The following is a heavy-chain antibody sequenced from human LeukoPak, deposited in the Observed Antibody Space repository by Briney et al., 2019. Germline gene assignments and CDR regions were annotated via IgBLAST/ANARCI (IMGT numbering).Heavy chain of an antibody. Sequence: SETLSLTCTVSGGSVSSGSYYWSWIRQPPGKELEWIGYIYYSGSTNYNPSLKSRVAISVDTSRDQFSLKLSSVTAADTAVYYCATSKASGSYYNRGPGYYFDYWGQGTLVTVSS. J-gene: IGHJ4*02. CDR3: ATSKASGSYYNRGPGYYFDY. CDR2: IYYSGST. V-gene: IGHV4-61*01. D-gene: IGHD3-10*01. CDR1: GGSVSSGSYY.